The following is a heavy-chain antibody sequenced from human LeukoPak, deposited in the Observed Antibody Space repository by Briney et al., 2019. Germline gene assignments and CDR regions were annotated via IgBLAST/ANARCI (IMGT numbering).Heavy chain of an antibody. CDR3: ARSEGDYNFDY. J-gene: IGHJ4*02. CDR1: GFTFSRYS. CDR2: ISSSSSYI. V-gene: IGHV3-21*01. Sequence: GGSLRLSCAASGFTFSRYSMNWVRQAPGKGLEWVSSISSSSSYIYYADSVKGRFTISRDNAKNSLYLQMNSLRAEDTAVYYCARSEGDYNFDYWGQGTLVTVSS. D-gene: IGHD4-17*01.